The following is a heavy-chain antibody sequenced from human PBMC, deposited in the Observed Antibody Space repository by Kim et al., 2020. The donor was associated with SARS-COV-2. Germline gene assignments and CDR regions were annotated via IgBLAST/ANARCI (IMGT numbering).Heavy chain of an antibody. Sequence: PSLKSRVTISVDTSKNQFSLKLSSVTAADTAVYYCARPVWFGEFSGWFDPWGQGTLVTVSS. V-gene: IGHV4-39*01. CDR3: ARPVWFGEFSGWFDP. D-gene: IGHD3-10*01. J-gene: IGHJ5*02.